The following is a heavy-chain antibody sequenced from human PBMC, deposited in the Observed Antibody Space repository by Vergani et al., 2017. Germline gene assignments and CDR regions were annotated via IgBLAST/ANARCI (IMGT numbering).Heavy chain of an antibody. Sequence: EVQLVESGGGLVQPGGSLRLSCAASGFTFSDHYMDWVRQAPGKGLEWVGRTRNKANSYTTEYAASVKGRFTISRDDSKNSLYLQMNSLKTEDTAVYYCARETDSSGWLGHYYMDVWGKGTTVTVSS. D-gene: IGHD6-19*01. CDR2: TRNKANSYTT. CDR3: ARETDSSGWLGHYYMDV. J-gene: IGHJ6*03. V-gene: IGHV3-72*01. CDR1: GFTFSDHY.